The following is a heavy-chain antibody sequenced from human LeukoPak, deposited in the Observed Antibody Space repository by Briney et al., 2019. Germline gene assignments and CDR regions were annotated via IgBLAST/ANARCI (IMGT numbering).Heavy chain of an antibody. CDR1: GFTFDDYA. J-gene: IGHJ3*02. CDR2: ISWNSGSI. V-gene: IGHV3-9*01. CDR3: ARGGVGLVTGLSFDI. Sequence: GGSLRLSCAASGFTFDDYAMHWVRQAPGKGLEWVSGISWNSGSIGYADSVKGRFTISRDNAKNSLYLQMNSLRVEDAAVYYCARGGVGLVTGLSFDIWGQGTMVTVSS. D-gene: IGHD3/OR15-3a*01.